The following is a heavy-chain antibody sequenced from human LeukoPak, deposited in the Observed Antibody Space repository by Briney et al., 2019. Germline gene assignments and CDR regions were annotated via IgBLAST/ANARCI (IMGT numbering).Heavy chain of an antibody. D-gene: IGHD2-15*01. Sequence: GGSLRLSCAASGFTFSSYAMSWVRQAPGKGLEWVSAISGSGGSTYYADSVKGRFTISRDNSKNTLYLQMNSLRAEDTAVYYCAKNGGTPAYYYYYMDVWGKGTTVTVSS. CDR3: AKNGGTPAYYYYYMDV. V-gene: IGHV3-23*01. CDR1: GFTFSSYA. J-gene: IGHJ6*03. CDR2: ISGSGGST.